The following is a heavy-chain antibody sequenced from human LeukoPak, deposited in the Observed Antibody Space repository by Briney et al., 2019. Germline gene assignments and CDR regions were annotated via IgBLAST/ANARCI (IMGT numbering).Heavy chain of an antibody. CDR3: ARDAAIYDTSAYYYLW. V-gene: IGHV1-18*01. J-gene: IGHJ4*02. Sequence: ASVKVSCKASGYTFTSYGISWVRQAPGQGVEWMGWISAYNGNTNYAQKLQGRVTMTTDTSTSTAYMELRSLRSDDTAVYYCARDAAIYDTSAYYYLWWGQGTLVTVSS. CDR2: ISAYNGNT. D-gene: IGHD3-22*01. CDR1: GYTFTSYG.